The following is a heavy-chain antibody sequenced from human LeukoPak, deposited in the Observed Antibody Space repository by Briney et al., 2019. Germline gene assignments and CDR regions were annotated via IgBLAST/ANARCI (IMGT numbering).Heavy chain of an antibody. CDR2: IRYDGSNK. J-gene: IGHJ6*02. V-gene: IGHV3-30*02. CDR1: GFTFSSYG. CDR3: AKGGIVDTAMVYYYYGMDV. D-gene: IGHD5-18*01. Sequence: GGSLRLSCAASGFTFSSYGMHRVRQAPGKGLEWVAFIRYDGSNKYYADSVKGRFTISRDNSKNTLYLQMNSLRAEDTAVYYCAKGGIVDTAMVYYYYGMDVWGQGTTVTVSS.